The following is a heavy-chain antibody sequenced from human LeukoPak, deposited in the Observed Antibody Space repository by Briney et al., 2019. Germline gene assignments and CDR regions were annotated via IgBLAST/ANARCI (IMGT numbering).Heavy chain of an antibody. V-gene: IGHV4-39*07. CDR2: IYYDGST. CDR1: GVSTSSTRYY. Sequence: SETLSLTCTVSGVSTSSTRYYWGWIRQPPGKGLEWIGNIYYDGSTYYNPSLKSRVAISVDTPKKKFSLKVSSVTAEDTALYYCARDQLSVEYSSSSGAVDYWGQGTLVTVSS. D-gene: IGHD6-6*01. CDR3: ARDQLSVEYSSSSGAVDY. J-gene: IGHJ4*02.